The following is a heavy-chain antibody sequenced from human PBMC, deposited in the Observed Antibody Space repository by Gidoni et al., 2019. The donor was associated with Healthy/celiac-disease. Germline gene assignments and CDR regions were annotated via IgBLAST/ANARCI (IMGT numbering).Heavy chain of an antibody. Sequence: QVQLVEAGGGVVQPGRSLRLSCAASGFTFSSYAMHWVRQAPGKGLEWVAVISYDGSNKYYADSVKGRFTISRDNSKNTLYLQMNSLRAEDTAVYYCVGEVTYDYWGQGTLVTVS. CDR3: VGEVTYDY. V-gene: IGHV3-30-3*01. CDR1: GFTFSSYA. CDR2: ISYDGSNK. J-gene: IGHJ4*02. D-gene: IGHD4-4*01.